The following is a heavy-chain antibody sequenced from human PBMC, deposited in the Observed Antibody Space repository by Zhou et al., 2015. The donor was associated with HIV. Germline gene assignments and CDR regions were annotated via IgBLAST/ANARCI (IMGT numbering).Heavy chain of an antibody. D-gene: IGHD4-17*01. J-gene: IGHJ3*02. Sequence: QVQLVQSGAEVKKPGSSVKVSCKASGGTFSSYAISWVRQAPGQGLEWMGGIIPIFGTANYAQKFQGRVTITADESTSTAYMELSSLRSEDTAVYYCARDYGYGDYDPHDAFDIWGQGTMVTVSS. CDR3: ARDYGYGDYDPHDAFDI. V-gene: IGHV1-69*01. CDR1: GGTFSSYA. CDR2: IIPIFGTA.